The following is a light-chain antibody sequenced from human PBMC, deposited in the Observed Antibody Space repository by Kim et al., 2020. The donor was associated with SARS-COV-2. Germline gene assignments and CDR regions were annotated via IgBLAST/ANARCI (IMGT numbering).Light chain of an antibody. J-gene: IGKJ1*01. Sequence: GDRVTITCRARQDIRDYLAWYHQKPGKAPKLLLYATSTLQSGVPSRFSGSGSGTEFTLTIRSLQSEDFGTYFCQQYYSNPQTFGQGTKVDIK. CDR1: QDIRDY. V-gene: IGKV1-8*01. CDR2: ATS. CDR3: QQYYSNPQT.